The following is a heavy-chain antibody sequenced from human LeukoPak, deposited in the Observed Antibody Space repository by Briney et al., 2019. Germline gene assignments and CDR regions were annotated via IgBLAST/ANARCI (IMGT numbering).Heavy chain of an antibody. V-gene: IGHV3-30*18. J-gene: IGHJ4*02. Sequence: PGGSLRLSCAASGFTFSSYGMHWVRQAPGKGLEWVAVISYDGSNKYYADSAKGRFTISRDNSKNTLYLQMNSLRAEDTAVYYCAKDRIAAAGTGYDYWGQGALVTVSS. CDR1: GFTFSSYG. CDR3: AKDRIAAAGTGYDY. D-gene: IGHD6-13*01. CDR2: ISYDGSNK.